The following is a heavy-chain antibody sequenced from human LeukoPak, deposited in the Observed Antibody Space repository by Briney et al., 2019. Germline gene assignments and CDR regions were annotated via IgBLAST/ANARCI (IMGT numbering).Heavy chain of an antibody. CDR1: GRGVTYYW. CDR3: ARQGNYDSPPGNS. Sequence: GESLKISCQGSGRGVTYYWIGWVRQMPGKGLEWMGIIYLGDSDTRYSPSFQGQVTISADNSITTTYLQWSSLKASDTAMYYCARQGNYDSPPGNSWGQGTLVTVSA. D-gene: IGHD3-22*01. CDR2: IYLGDSDT. V-gene: IGHV5-51*01. J-gene: IGHJ5*02.